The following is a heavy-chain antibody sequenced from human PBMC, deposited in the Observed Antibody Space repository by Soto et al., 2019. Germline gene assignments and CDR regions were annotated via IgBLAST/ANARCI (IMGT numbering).Heavy chain of an antibody. Sequence: QLQLQESGPGLVKPSETLSLTCTVSGGSISSSSYYWGWIRQPPGKGLEWIGSIYYSGSTYYNPSLKSRVTISVETSKNQFSLKLSSVTAADTAVYYCVREVRTQKSGSPDAFDIWGQGTMVTVSS. J-gene: IGHJ3*02. CDR2: IYYSGST. V-gene: IGHV4-39*02. CDR3: VREVRTQKSGSPDAFDI. CDR1: GGSISSSSYY. D-gene: IGHD1-26*01.